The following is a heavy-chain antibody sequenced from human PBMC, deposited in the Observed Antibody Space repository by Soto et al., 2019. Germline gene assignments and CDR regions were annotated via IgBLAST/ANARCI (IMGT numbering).Heavy chain of an antibody. V-gene: IGHV3-48*04. J-gene: IGHJ4*02. Sequence: EVQLLESGGGLLQPGGSLRLSCAASGFTFSSYAMNWVRQTPGKGLEWVSCIGSSGSTIYYADSVKGRFTISRDNAKNSLYLQMNSLRAEDTAVYYCARAPQLQFLFDYWGQGTLVTVSS. CDR3: ARAPQLQFLFDY. CDR2: IGSSGSTI. D-gene: IGHD5-12*01. CDR1: GFTFSSYA.